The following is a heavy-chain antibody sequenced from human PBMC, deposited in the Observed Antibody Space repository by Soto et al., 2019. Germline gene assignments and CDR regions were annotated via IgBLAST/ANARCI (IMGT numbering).Heavy chain of an antibody. CDR1: GFIFSSYG. Sequence: QVLLVESGGGVVQPGRSLRLSCAASGFIFSSYGMHWVRQAPGKGLEWVAVMSYDRSNKYYADSVKGRFTISRDNSKNTLYLHMNSLRTEDTAIYYCAKGHPTDDYHGSGSIFYYYYARDVWGQGTTVTVSS. D-gene: IGHD3-10*01. J-gene: IGHJ6*02. CDR3: AKGHPTDDYHGSGSIFYYYYARDV. V-gene: IGHV3-30*18. CDR2: MSYDRSNK.